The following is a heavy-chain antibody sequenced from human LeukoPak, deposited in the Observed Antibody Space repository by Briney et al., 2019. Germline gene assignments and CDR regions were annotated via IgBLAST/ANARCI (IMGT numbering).Heavy chain of an antibody. J-gene: IGHJ4*02. V-gene: IGHV4-30-4*01. CDR1: GGSISSGDYY. CDR3: ARARGAAHYYGSESPNEIRW. D-gene: IGHD3-10*01. CDR2: IYYSGST. Sequence: PSETLSLTCTVSGGSISSGDYYWSWIRQPPGKGLEWIGYIYYSGSTYYNPSLKSRVTISVDTSKNQFSLKLSSVTAADTAVYYCARARGAAHYYGSESPNEIRWWGQGTLVTVSS.